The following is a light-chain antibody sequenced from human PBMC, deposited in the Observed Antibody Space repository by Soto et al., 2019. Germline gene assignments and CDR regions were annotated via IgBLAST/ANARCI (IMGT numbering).Light chain of an antibody. Sequence: QSVLTQPASESGSPGQSITISCTGISSDIGSYNLVSWYQQHPGKAPKLIISEVRKRPSGVSNRFSGSKSGNTASLTISGLQAEDEADYYCCSYAGREVIFGGGTKVTVL. CDR2: EVR. J-gene: IGLJ2*01. CDR3: CSYAGREVI. CDR1: SSDIGSYNL. V-gene: IGLV2-23*02.